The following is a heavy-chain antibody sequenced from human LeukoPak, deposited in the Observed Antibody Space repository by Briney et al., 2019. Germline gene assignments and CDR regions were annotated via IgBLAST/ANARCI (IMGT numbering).Heavy chain of an antibody. CDR2: ISSSGSYI. J-gene: IGHJ4*02. V-gene: IGHV3-21*01. CDR1: GFTFSSST. CDR3: AREGTKNNGDLEF. D-gene: IGHD1/OR15-1a*01. Sequence: GGSLRLSCAASGFTFSSSTMNWVRQAPGKGLEWVSSISSSGSYIFNADSVKGRFTISRDNSQNSLYLQMNSLRAEDTAVYYCAREGTKNNGDLEFWGQGTLVTVSS.